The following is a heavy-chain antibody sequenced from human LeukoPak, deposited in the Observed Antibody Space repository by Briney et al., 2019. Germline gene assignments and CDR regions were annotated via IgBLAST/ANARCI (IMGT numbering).Heavy chain of an antibody. V-gene: IGHV3-48*01. CDR1: GFTFSSYS. Sequence: GSLRLSCAASGFTFSSYSMNWVRQAPGKGLEWVSYISSSSSTIYYADSVKGRFTISRDNAKNSLYLQMNSLRAEDTAVYYCARASITIFGVVTDWGQGTLVTVSS. J-gene: IGHJ4*02. CDR3: ARASITIFGVVTD. CDR2: ISSSSSTI. D-gene: IGHD3-3*01.